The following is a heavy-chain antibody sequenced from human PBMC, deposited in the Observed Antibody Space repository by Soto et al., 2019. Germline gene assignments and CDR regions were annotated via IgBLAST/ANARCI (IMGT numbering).Heavy chain of an antibody. CDR3: ARGYWLDP. CDR2: IYSGGNT. Sequence: EVQLVESGGGLVQPGGSLRLSCAASGFTVSSSYMTWVRQAPGEGLEWVSIIYSGGNTYYADSLKDRFTISRDNSKNTVYIQMNRSRPDDTAVYYCARGYWLDPWGQGTLVTVSS. CDR1: GFTVSSSY. J-gene: IGHJ5*02. V-gene: IGHV3-66*01.